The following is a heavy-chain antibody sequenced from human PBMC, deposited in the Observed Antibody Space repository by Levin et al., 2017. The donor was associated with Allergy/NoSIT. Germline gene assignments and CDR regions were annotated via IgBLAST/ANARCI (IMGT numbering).Heavy chain of an antibody. CDR1: GFTFSNYW. CDR3: TKDRGYYGSGSYGVSDH. D-gene: IGHD3-10*01. Sequence: SGGSLRLSCAASGFTFSNYWMHWVRQAPGKALVWVSRISTDGSSTNYADSVKGRFTISRDNAKNTLYLQMNSLRAEDTAVYYCTKDRGYYGSGSYGVSDHWGQGTLVTVSS. V-gene: IGHV3-74*01. CDR2: ISTDGSST. J-gene: IGHJ4*02.